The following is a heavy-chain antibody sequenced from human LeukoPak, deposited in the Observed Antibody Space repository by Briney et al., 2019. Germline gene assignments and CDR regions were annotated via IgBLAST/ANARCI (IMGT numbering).Heavy chain of an antibody. CDR3: ARSSGGYYLYYFDS. V-gene: IGHV3-48*04. Sequence: PGGSLRLPCAASGFSFSNYAMNWVRQAPGKGLEWVSYIGSGGSTMYYADSVRGRFTISRDDAKNSLYLQMNSLRAEDTAVYYCARSSGGYYLYYFDSWGQGTPVTVSS. J-gene: IGHJ4*02. CDR2: IGSGGSTM. D-gene: IGHD3-22*01. CDR1: GFSFSNYA.